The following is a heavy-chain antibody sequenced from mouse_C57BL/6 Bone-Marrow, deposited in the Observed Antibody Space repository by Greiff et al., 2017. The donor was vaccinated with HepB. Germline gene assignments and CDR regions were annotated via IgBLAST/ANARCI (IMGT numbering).Heavy chain of an antibody. CDR2: IDPSDSYT. CDR3: ARGREWLPWLAY. CDR1: GYTFTRYW. Sequence: QVQLQQSGAELVMPWASVKLSCKASGYTFTRYWMHWLKQRPGQGLEWIGEIDPSDSYTNYNQKFKGKSTLTVDKSSSTAYMQLSSLTSEDSAVYYCARGREWLPWLAYWGQGTLVTVSA. D-gene: IGHD2-2*01. J-gene: IGHJ3*01. V-gene: IGHV1-69*01.